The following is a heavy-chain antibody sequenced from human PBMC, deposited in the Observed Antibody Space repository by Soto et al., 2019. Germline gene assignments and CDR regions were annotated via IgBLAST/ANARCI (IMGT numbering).Heavy chain of an antibody. Sequence: ASVKVSCKASGYTFTRYGISWGRQAPGQGLEWMGWISGYNGDANYAQSFQGRVSMTIDTSTTTAYMELRTLTPDDTAVYYCAKNGQPPYYYYGLDVWGQGTTVTVS. CDR2: ISGYNGDA. J-gene: IGHJ6*02. D-gene: IGHD2-8*01. CDR1: GYTFTRYG. V-gene: IGHV1-18*01. CDR3: AKNGQPPYYYYGLDV.